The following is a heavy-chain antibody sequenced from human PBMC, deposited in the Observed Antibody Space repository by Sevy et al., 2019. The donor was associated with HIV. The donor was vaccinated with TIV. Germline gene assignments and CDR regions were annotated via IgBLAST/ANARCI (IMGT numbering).Heavy chain of an antibody. J-gene: IGHJ4*02. V-gene: IGHV3-23*01. D-gene: IGHD2-8*01. CDR3: AREGCTKPHDY. CDR1: GFDFSIYG. Sequence: GGSLRLSGAASGFDFSIYGMSWVGQAPGKGLEWVSTLSFGCGKINYADSVKGRFTISRDSSKGSVYLQMNNMRVEDTAVYYCAREGCTKPHDYWGQGTLVTVSS. CDR2: LSFGCGKI.